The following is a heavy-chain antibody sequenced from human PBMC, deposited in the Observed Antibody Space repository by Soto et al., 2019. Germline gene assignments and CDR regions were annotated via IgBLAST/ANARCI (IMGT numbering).Heavy chain of an antibody. D-gene: IGHD2-2*01. V-gene: IGHV1-18*01. J-gene: IGHJ5*02. CDR3: ARDQGYCSSTSCYEVWFDP. CDR2: ISAYNGNT. CDR1: GYTFTSYG. Sequence: ASVKVSCKASGYTFTSYGISWVRQAPGQGLDWMGWISAYNGNTNYAQKLQGRVTMTTNTSTSTAYMELRSLRSDDTAVYYCARDQGYCSSTSCYEVWFDPWGQGTLVTVSS.